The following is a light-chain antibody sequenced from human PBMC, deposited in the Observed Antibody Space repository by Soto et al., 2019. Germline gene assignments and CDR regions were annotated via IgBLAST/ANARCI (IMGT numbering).Light chain of an antibody. Sequence: EIVLTQSPATLSLSPGERATLSCRASQSIGIYLAWYQQKPGQAPRLLIYYASNRATGIPARFSGTGSGTDFALTISSLDPEDFAVYYCQQRRNWPPEFTFGPGTKVDIK. CDR3: QQRRNWPPEFT. CDR1: QSIGIY. J-gene: IGKJ3*01. CDR2: YAS. V-gene: IGKV3-11*01.